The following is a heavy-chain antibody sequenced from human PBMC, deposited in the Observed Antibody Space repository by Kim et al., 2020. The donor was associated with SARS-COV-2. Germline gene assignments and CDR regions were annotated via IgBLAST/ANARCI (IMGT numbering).Heavy chain of an antibody. V-gene: IGHV1-3*01. CDR2: INAGNGNT. CDR1: GYTFTSYA. D-gene: IGHD4-17*01. Sequence: ASVKVSCKASGYTFTSYAMHWVRQAPGQRLEWMGWINAGNGNTKYSQKFQGRVTITRDTSASTAYMELSSLRSEDTAVYYCAREIPSQSNGDYRSYGMDVWGQGTTVTVSS. CDR3: AREIPSQSNGDYRSYGMDV. J-gene: IGHJ6*02.